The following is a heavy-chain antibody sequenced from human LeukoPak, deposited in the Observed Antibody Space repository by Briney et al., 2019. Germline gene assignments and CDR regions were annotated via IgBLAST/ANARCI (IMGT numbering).Heavy chain of an antibody. V-gene: IGHV3-30*02. CDR2: IRSDGSNK. D-gene: IGHD6-19*01. Sequence: GGSLRLSCAGSGFSFRSYGMHWVRQAPGKGLEWMAFIRSDGSNKYYADSVKGRFTISRDNSKNTLYLQMNSLRAEDTAVYYCARILDSAWGELGYWGQGTLVTVSS. CDR3: ARILDSAWGELGY. CDR1: GFSFRSYG. J-gene: IGHJ4*02.